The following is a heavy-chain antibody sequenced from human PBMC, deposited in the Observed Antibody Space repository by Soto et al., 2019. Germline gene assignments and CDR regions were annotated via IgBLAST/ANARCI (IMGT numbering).Heavy chain of an antibody. CDR2: VYYSGTT. CDR3: ARDQLEGNWFDP. J-gene: IGHJ5*02. V-gene: IGHV4-59*12. Sequence: PSETLSLTCTVSGGSINEYYWSWIRQPPGKGLEWIGYVYYSGTTNYNPSLNSRVTISVDKSKNQFSLKLSSVTAADTAVYYCARDQLEGNWFDPWGQGTLVTVSS. CDR1: GGSINEYY. D-gene: IGHD1-1*01.